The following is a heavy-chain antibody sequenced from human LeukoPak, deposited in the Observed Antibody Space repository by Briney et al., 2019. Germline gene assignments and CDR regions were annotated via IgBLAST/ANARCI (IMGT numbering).Heavy chain of an antibody. J-gene: IGHJ4*02. CDR2: INHSGST. CDR3: ASLNWGYAPPNDY. D-gene: IGHD7-27*01. V-gene: IGHV4-34*01. CDR1: GGSFSGYY. Sequence: SETLSLTCAVYGGSFSGYYWSWIRQPPGKGLEWIGEINHSGSTNYNPSLKSRVTISVDTSKNRFSLKLGSVTAADTAVYYCASLNWGYAPPNDYWGQGTLVTVSS.